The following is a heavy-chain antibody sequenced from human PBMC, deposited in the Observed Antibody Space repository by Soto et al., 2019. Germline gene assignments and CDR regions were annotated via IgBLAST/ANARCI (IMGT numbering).Heavy chain of an antibody. CDR2: IYYSGST. CDR1: GCSISSYY. CDR3: ARDNSGSYHAHFDY. J-gene: IGHJ4*02. D-gene: IGHD1-26*01. V-gene: IGHV4-59*01. Sequence: SETLSLTCTVSGCSISSYYWSWIRQPPGKGLEWIGYIYYSGSTNYNPSLKSRVTISVDTSKNQFSLKLSSVTAADTAVYYCARDNSGSYHAHFDYWGQGTLVTVSS.